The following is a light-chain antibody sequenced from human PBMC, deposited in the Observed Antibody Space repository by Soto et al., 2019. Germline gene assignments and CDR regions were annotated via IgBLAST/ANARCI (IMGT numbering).Light chain of an antibody. J-gene: IGLJ1*01. CDR1: SSNVGSYKL. CDR3: CSSGGSPTSV. Sequence: QSVLTQPASVYGSPGQSITISCTGTSSNVGSYKLVSWYQQHPGKAPKLMIFEVNKRPSGVSNRFSGSKSGNTASLTISGLKVEDESDYYCCSSGGSPTSVFGTGTKVTVL. V-gene: IGLV2-23*02. CDR2: EVN.